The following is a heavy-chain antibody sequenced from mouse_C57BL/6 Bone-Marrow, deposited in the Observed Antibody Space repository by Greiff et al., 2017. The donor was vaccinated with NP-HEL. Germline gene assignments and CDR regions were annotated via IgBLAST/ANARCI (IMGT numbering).Heavy chain of an antibody. J-gene: IGHJ2*01. Sequence: VQLQQSGAELVKPGASVKLSCKASGYTFTSYWMHWVKQRPGQGLEWIGMIHPNSGSTNYNEKFKSKATLTVDKSSSTAYMQLSSLTSEDSAVYYCARATTVGYYFDYWGQGTTLTVSS. D-gene: IGHD1-1*01. CDR1: GYTFTSYW. V-gene: IGHV1-64*01. CDR3: ARATTVGYYFDY. CDR2: IHPNSGST.